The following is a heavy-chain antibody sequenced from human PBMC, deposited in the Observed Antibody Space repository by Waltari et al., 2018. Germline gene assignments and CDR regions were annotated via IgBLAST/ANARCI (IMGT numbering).Heavy chain of an antibody. D-gene: IGHD1-1*01. J-gene: IGHJ4*02. CDR3: ARETGHLAYYSDY. CDR1: GGSFSTYY. Sequence: QVQLRESGPGLVKPSETLSLTCVVSGGSFSTYYWSWIRQPAGKGLEWIWRIHANGNTNYSPSHKSRVSMSLDKSKNQFSLTLSSVTAADTAIYYCARETGHLAYYSDYWGQGTLITVSS. V-gene: IGHV4-4*07. CDR2: IHANGNT.